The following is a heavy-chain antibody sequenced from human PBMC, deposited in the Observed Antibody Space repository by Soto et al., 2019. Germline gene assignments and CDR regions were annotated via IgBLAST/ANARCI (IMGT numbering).Heavy chain of an antibody. CDR3: ARGNYDFWSGYYTHFDD. D-gene: IGHD3-3*01. CDR1: GGSVSSGSYY. V-gene: IGHV4-61*01. CDR2: IYYSGST. Sequence: NPSETLSLTCTVSGGSVSSGSYYWSWIRQPPGKGLEWIGYIYYSGSTNYNPSLKSRVTISVDTSKNQFSLKLSSVTAADTAVYYCARGNYDFWSGYYTHFDDWGQGTLVTVSS. J-gene: IGHJ4*02.